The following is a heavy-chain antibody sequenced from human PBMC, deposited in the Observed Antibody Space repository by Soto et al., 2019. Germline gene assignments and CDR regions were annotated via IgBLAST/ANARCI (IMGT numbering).Heavy chain of an antibody. V-gene: IGHV3-21*01. CDR3: VKGEYYYDSSGYYPFDY. Sequence: PGGSLRLSCAASGFTFSSYSMNWVRQAPGKGLEWVSSISSSSSYIHYADSVKGRFTISRDNAKNTQYLQMSSLRADDTAVYYCVKGEYYYDSSGYYPFDYWGQGTLVTVSS. CDR1: GFTFSSYS. CDR2: ISSSSSYI. D-gene: IGHD3-22*01. J-gene: IGHJ4*02.